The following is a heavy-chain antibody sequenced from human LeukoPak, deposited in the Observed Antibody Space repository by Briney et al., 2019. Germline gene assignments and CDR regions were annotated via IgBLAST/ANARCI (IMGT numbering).Heavy chain of an antibody. J-gene: IGHJ4*02. CDR3: AKDGYSGYAGPYYFDY. CDR2: ISGSGGST. V-gene: IGHV3-23*01. D-gene: IGHD5-12*01. Sequence: GGSLRLSCAASGFSFTNYAMSWVRQAPGKGLEWVSGISGSGGSTYYADSVKGRFTISRDNSKNTLYLQMNSLRAEDTAVYYCAKDGYSGYAGPYYFDYWGQGTLVTVSS. CDR1: GFSFTNYA.